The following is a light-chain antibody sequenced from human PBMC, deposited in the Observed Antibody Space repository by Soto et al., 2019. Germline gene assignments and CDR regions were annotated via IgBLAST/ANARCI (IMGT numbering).Light chain of an antibody. J-gene: IGKJ1*01. V-gene: IGKV1-5*03. CDR2: EAS. Sequence: DIHMTQSPSTLSASVGDRVTITCRASQNINRWLAWYQQKPGKAPKLLIYEASTLEKGVPPRFGGSGSGTEFTLTISRLQPDDFSTYYCQQYNVYSWTVGQGPKVEIK. CDR3: QQYNVYSWT. CDR1: QNINRW.